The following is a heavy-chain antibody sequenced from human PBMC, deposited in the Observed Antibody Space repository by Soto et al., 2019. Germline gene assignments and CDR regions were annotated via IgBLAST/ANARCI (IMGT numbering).Heavy chain of an antibody. J-gene: IGHJ3*02. CDR2: ISYDGSNK. D-gene: IGHD3-22*01. CDR1: GFTFSSYA. Sequence: GGSLRLSCAASGFTFSSYAMHWVRQAPGKGLEWVAVISYDGSNKYYADSVKGRFTISRDNSKNTLYLQMNSLRAEDTAVYYCASNYYDSSGYFNAFDIWGQGTMVTVSS. V-gene: IGHV3-30-3*01. CDR3: ASNYYDSSGYFNAFDI.